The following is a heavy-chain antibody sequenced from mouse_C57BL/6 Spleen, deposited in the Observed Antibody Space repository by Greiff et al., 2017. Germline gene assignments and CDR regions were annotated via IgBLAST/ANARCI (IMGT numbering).Heavy chain of an antibody. CDR2: ISSGSSTI. CDR1: GFTFSDYG. D-gene: IGHD2-10*01. CDR3: ALPLYYAMDY. V-gene: IGHV5-17*01. J-gene: IGHJ4*01. Sequence: EVMLVESGGGLVKPGGSLKLSCAASGFTFSDYGMHWVRQAPAKGLEWVAYISSGSSTIYYADTVKGRFTISRDNAKNTLFLQMTSLRSEDTAMYYCALPLYYAMDYWGQGTSVTVSS.